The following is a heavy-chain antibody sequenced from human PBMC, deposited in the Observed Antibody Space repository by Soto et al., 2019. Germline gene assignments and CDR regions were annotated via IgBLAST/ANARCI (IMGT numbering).Heavy chain of an antibody. CDR1: GGTFSSYA. CDR2: IIPIFGTA. V-gene: IGHV1-69*06. D-gene: IGHD3-10*01. Sequence: ASVKVSCKASGGTFSSYAISWVRQAPGQGLEWMGGIIPIFGTANYAQKFQGRVTITADKSTSTAYMELSSLRSEDTAVYYCARLNVGSDSWHTRLFYYYGMDVWGQGTTVTVSS. J-gene: IGHJ6*02. CDR3: ARLNVGSDSWHTRLFYYYGMDV.